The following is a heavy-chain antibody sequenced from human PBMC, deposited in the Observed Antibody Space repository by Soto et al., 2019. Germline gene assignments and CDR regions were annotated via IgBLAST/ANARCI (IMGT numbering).Heavy chain of an antibody. D-gene: IGHD2-2*02. CDR3: ARSLTEGYCTITGCYTRPLYGMDV. CDR1: GYTFSGYY. J-gene: IGHJ6*02. CDR2: INPNSGGT. V-gene: IGHV1-2*02. Sequence: ASVKVSCKASGYTFSGYYIHWLRQAPGQGLEWMGWINPNSGGTNYAQKFQGRVTVTRDTPTSTAYMELSRLTSDDTAVYYCARSLTEGYCTITGCYTRPLYGMDVWGQGTTVT.